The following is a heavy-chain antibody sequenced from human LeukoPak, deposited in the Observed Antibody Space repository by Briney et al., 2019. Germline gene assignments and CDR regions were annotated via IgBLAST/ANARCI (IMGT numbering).Heavy chain of an antibody. Sequence: QSGGSLRLSCAASGFRFSSYWMTWVRQAPGKGLEWVANLNQDGSDKKYVDSVKGRFTISRDNAKNSRYLQMNSLRVEDTALYYCARDAYDYASESWGQGTLVTVSS. CDR3: ARDAYDYASES. V-gene: IGHV3-7*01. J-gene: IGHJ5*02. CDR1: GFRFSSYW. D-gene: IGHD2-2*01. CDR2: LNQDGSDK.